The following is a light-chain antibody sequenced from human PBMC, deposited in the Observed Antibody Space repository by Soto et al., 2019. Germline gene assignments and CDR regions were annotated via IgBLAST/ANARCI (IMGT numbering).Light chain of an antibody. Sequence: QSVVTQPHWASLTPGQTITISCCGSSSNIGSNTVHWYQQLPGTAPKLLIYSHDQRPSGVPDRFSGSKSGTSASLAISGLQSEDEADYYCATWDDSLQSPLFGGGTKVTVL. V-gene: IGLV1-44*01. CDR1: SSNIGSNT. J-gene: IGLJ3*02. CDR3: ATWDDSLQSPL. CDR2: SHD.